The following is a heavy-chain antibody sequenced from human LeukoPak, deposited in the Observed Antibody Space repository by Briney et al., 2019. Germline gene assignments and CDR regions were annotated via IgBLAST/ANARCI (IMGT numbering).Heavy chain of an antibody. J-gene: IGHJ6*02. D-gene: IGHD2-8*01. Sequence: PGGSLRLSCAASGFTFSSYAMHWVRQAPGKGLEGVAVISYDGSNKYYADSVKGRFTISRDNSKNTLYLQMNSLRAEDTEVYYCARSRYCTNGVCYAPPYYYSGMDVWGQGTTVTVSS. CDR2: ISYDGSNK. CDR3: ARSRYCTNGVCYAPPYYYSGMDV. V-gene: IGHV3-30-3*01. CDR1: GFTFSSYA.